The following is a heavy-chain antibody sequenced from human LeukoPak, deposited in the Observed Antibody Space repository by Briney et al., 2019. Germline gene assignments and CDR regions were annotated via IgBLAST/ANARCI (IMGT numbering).Heavy chain of an antibody. CDR1: GFTFSSYA. J-gene: IGHJ4*02. Sequence: QSGGSLRLSCAASGFTFSSYAMSWVRQAPGKGLEWVSAISGSGGSTYYADSVKGRFTISRDNSKNTLYLQMNSLRAEDTAVYYCAKLHSQYYYGSGSCYNLDRNFDYWGQGTLVTVSS. CDR3: AKLHSQYYYGSGSCYNLDRNFDY. CDR2: ISGSGGST. D-gene: IGHD3-10*01. V-gene: IGHV3-23*01.